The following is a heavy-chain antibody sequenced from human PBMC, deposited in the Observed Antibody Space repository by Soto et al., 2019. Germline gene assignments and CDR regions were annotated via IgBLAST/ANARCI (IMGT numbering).Heavy chain of an antibody. CDR1: GFTFSSYA. Sequence: PGGSLRLSCAASGFTFSSYAMSWVRQAPGKGLEWVSAISGSGGSTYYADSVKGRFTISRDNSKNTLYLQMNSLRAEDTAVYYCAKDGYDYGDYGPPPEYYYYGMDVWGQGTTVTVSS. J-gene: IGHJ6*02. CDR2: ISGSGGST. V-gene: IGHV3-23*01. D-gene: IGHD4-17*01. CDR3: AKDGYDYGDYGPPPEYYYYGMDV.